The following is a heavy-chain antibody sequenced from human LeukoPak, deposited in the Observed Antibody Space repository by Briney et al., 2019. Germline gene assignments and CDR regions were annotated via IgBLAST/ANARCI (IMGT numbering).Heavy chain of an antibody. J-gene: IGHJ5*02. V-gene: IGHV1-69*04. CDR3: ARDVNDILTGYSLNWFDP. CDR1: GGTFSSYA. Sequence: SVRVSCKASGGTFSSYAISWVRQAPGQGLEWMGRIIPILGIANYAQKFQGRVTITADKSTSTAYMELSSLRSEDTAVYYCARDVNDILTGYSLNWFDPWGQGTLVTVSS. D-gene: IGHD3-9*01. CDR2: IIPILGIA.